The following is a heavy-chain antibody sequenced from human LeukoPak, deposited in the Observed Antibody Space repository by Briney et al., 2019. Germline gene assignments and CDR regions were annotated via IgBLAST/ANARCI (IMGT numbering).Heavy chain of an antibody. V-gene: IGHV3-23*01. CDR1: GFTFSNYA. J-gene: IGHJ4*02. CDR2: ISGSGDST. Sequence: PGGSLRLSCAASGFTFSNYAMRWVRQAPGKGLEWVSGISGSGDSTYHADSVKGRFTISRDNSKNTLYLQMNSLRAEDTAAYYCARRSGIAVAGAFDYWGQGTLVTVSS. D-gene: IGHD6-19*01. CDR3: ARRSGIAVAGAFDY.